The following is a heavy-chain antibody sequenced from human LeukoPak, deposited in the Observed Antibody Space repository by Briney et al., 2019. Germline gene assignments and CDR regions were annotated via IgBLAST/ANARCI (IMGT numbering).Heavy chain of an antibody. V-gene: IGHV3-23*01. CDR2: SSSSGGST. CDR1: GVTFSGYA. D-gene: IGHD6-19*01. CDR3: AKVKSRGWYVE. Sequence: PVGSLRLSCAASGVTFSGYAMSWVRQAPGKGLEWGSDSSSSGGSTYYADSVKGRFTISSDNSKNTLYLKMNSLRAGDTAVYYCAKVKSRGWYVEWGQGTLVTVSS. J-gene: IGHJ4*02.